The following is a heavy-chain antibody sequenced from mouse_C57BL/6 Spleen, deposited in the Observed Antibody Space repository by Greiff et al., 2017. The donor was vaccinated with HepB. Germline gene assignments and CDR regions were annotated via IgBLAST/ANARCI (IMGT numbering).Heavy chain of an antibody. J-gene: IGHJ3*01. CDR3: ARLSAGGYGNYVSFAY. Sequence: EVQGVESGGGLVKPGGSLKLSCAASGFTFSSYTMSWVRQTPEKRLEWVATISGGGGNTYYPDSVKGRFTISRDNAKNTLYLQMSSLRSEDTALYYCARLSAGGYGNYVSFAYWGQGTLVTVSA. CDR1: GFTFSSYT. V-gene: IGHV5-9*01. CDR2: ISGGGGNT. D-gene: IGHD2-10*02.